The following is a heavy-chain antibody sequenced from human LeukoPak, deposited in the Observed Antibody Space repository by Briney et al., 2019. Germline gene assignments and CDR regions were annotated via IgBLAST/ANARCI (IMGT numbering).Heavy chain of an antibody. CDR1: AYSISNGFL. CDR3: TRLSHVAGAPKVSWFDP. D-gene: IGHD1-26*01. Sequence: SETLSLTCTVSAYSISNGFLWGCIRQPPGKGLEWIGSIYHSGTTYYNPSLKSRLTMSVDTSKTQFSLKLSAVTAADTAVYYCTRLSHVAGAPKVSWFDPWGQGTLVTVSS. J-gene: IGHJ5*02. CDR2: IYHSGTT. V-gene: IGHV4-38-2*02.